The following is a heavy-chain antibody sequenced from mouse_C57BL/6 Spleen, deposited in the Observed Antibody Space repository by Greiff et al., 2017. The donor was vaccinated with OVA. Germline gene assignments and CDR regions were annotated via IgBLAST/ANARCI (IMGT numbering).Heavy chain of an antibody. CDR3: ARRGYDISFDY. CDR2: IDPSDSYT. J-gene: IGHJ2*01. Sequence: VQLQQPGAELVKPGASVKLSCKASGYTFTSYWMQWVKQRPGQGLEWIGEIDPSDSYTNYNQKFKGKATLTVDTSSSTAYMQLSSLTSEDSAVYYCARRGYDISFDYWGQGTTLTVSS. CDR1: GYTFTSYW. D-gene: IGHD3-1*01. V-gene: IGHV1-50*01.